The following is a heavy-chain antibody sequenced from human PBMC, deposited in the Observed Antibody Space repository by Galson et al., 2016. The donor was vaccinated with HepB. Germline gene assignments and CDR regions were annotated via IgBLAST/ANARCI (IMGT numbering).Heavy chain of an antibody. J-gene: IGHJ4*02. CDR2: IKPDGSEK. D-gene: IGHD2-15*01. CDR3: ARRSCTAGRCYSASYLCFDS. CDR1: TFTFSNYW. Sequence: SLRLSCADSTFTFSNYWMTWVRQAPGKGLEWVANIKPDGSEKYYVDSVKGRFTISRDNAKNSLYLQMNSLRAEDTVVHYCARRSCTAGRCYSASYLCFDSWGQGTLVTVSS. V-gene: IGHV3-7*01.